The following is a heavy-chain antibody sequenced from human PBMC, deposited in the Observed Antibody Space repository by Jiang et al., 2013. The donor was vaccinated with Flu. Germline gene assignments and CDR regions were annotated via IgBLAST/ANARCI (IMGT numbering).Heavy chain of an antibody. CDR1: GFTFSSYA. CDR2: ISYDGSNK. V-gene: IGHV3-30-3*01. J-gene: IGHJ4*02. Sequence: LRLSCAASGFTFSSYAMHWVRQAPGKGLEWVAVISYDGSNKYYADSVKGRFTISRDNSKNTLYLQMNSLRAEDTAVYYCARDWDSGSREPPDSAFDYWGQGTLVTVSS. D-gene: IGHD1-26*01. CDR3: ARDWDSGSREPPDSAFDY.